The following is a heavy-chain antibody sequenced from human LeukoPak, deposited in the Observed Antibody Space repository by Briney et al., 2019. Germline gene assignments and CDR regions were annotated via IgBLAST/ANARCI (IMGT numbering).Heavy chain of an antibody. V-gene: IGHV1-18*01. CDR2: IGPYNGNT. CDR3: ARGGYYGSGSFPDY. Sequence: GASVKVSCKASGYTFTSFGINWVRQAPGQGLEWMGWIGPYNGNTHYARNLQGRLTMTTDTSTSTAYMDLRSLISDDTAVYFCARGGYYGSGSFPDYWGQGTLVTVSS. J-gene: IGHJ4*02. CDR1: GYTFTSFG. D-gene: IGHD3-10*01.